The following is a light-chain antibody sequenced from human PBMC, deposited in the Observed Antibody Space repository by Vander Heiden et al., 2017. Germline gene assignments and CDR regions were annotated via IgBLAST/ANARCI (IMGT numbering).Light chain of an antibody. V-gene: IGKV1-8*01. J-gene: IGKJ1*01. Sequence: IRMTQSPSSFSASTGVRVIITCRASQTINNYVAWYQQKPGKAPKLLTYAASTLQSGVPSRFSGSGSGTDFTLTISCLQSEDFATYYCQQYYGYPRAFGPGTKVEVK. CDR3: QQYYGYPRA. CDR2: AAS. CDR1: QTINNY.